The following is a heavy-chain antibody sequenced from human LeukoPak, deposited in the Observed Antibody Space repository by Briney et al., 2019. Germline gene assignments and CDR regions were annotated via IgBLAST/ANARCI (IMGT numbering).Heavy chain of an antibody. CDR1: GFIFSTYS. V-gene: IGHV3-21*01. CDR2: ISSSTSYI. J-gene: IGHJ3*02. CDR3: AITTGTTGDAFDI. D-gene: IGHD1-1*01. Sequence: GGSLRLSCAASGFIFSTYSMNWVRQAPGKGLEWVSSISSSTSYIYYADPVKGRFTISRDNAKNSLYLQMNSLRAEDTAVYYCAITTGTTGDAFDIWGQGTMVTVSS.